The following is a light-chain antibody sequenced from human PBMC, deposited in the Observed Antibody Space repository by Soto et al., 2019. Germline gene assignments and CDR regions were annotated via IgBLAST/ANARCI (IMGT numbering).Light chain of an antibody. V-gene: IGKV2D-29*02. Sequence: DVVMTQTPLSLSVAPGQPASISCKSSQSLLHITGETFLFWCLQKPGQSPQLLIYEVSTRVSGVPDRFRGSGSGTDFTLEISRVETDDVGIYYCMQSTQLPPTFGQGTRLEIK. J-gene: IGKJ5*01. CDR3: MQSTQLPPT. CDR1: QSLLHITGETF. CDR2: EVS.